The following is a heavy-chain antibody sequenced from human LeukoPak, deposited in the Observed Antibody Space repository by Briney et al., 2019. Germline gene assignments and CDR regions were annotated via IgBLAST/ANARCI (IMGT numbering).Heavy chain of an antibody. CDR2: ISYDGSNK. CDR1: GFTFSSYA. J-gene: IGHJ4*02. CDR3: ARDLLSGSGSFDYFDY. V-gene: IGHV3-30-3*01. Sequence: GGSLRLSCAASGFTFSSYAMHWVRQAPGKGLEWVAVISYDGSNKYYADSVKGRFTISRDNSKNTLYLQMNSLRAEDTAVYYCARDLLSGSGSFDYFDYWGQGTLVTVSS. D-gene: IGHD3-10*01.